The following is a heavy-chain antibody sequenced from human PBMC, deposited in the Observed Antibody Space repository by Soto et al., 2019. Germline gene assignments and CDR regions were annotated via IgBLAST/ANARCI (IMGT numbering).Heavy chain of an antibody. V-gene: IGHV3-30*18. CDR3: AKGGRQWLVTSDFNY. Sequence: VQLVESGGGVVQPGRSLRLSCAASGFTFSDYAMHWVRQDRGKGLEWVAVVSHDGRNTHYADSVKGRFTISRDSSKNTVSLEMTSLRAEDTAVYYCAKGGRQWLVTSDFNYWGQGALFTVSS. D-gene: IGHD6-19*01. CDR2: VSHDGRNT. J-gene: IGHJ4*02. CDR1: GFTFSDYA.